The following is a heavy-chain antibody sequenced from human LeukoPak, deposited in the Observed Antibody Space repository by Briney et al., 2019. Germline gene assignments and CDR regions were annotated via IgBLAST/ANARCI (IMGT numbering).Heavy chain of an antibody. D-gene: IGHD2-15*01. CDR2: IYYSGST. CDR1: GGSISSGGYY. Sequence: SETLSLTCTVSGGSISSGGYYWSWIRQHPGKGLEWIGYIYYSGSTYYNPSLKSRVTISVDTSKNQFSLKLSSVTAADTAVYYRARVRVVAATRDEYNWFDPWGQGTLVTVSS. CDR3: ARVRVVAATRDEYNWFDP. J-gene: IGHJ5*02. V-gene: IGHV4-31*03.